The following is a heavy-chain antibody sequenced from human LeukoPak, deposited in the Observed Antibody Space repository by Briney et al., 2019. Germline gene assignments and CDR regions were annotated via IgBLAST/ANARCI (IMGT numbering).Heavy chain of an antibody. J-gene: IGHJ4*02. V-gene: IGHV3-23*01. CDR1: GFTFSSYA. D-gene: IGHD3-9*01. CDR3: AKMNVLTGYYTPNFDF. CDR2: GSGSGSST. Sequence: GGSLRLSCAASGFTFSSYAMSWVRQAPRKGLEWVSVGSGSGSSTDYADSVKGRFTISRDNSKNTLYLQMSSLSAEDTAVYYCAKMNVLTGYYTPNFDFWGQGTLVTVSS.